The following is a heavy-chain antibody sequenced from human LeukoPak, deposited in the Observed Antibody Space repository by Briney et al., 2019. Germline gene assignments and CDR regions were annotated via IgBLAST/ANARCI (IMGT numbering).Heavy chain of an antibody. CDR2: INSDGSST. V-gene: IGHV3-74*01. Sequence: PGGSLRLSCAASGFTFSSYWMHWVRHAPGKGLVWVSRINSDGSSTIYADSVKGRFTISRDNAKNTLYLQMNSLRAEDTAVYYCARLYYYDSSQVDYWGQGTLVTVSS. CDR1: GFTFSSYW. CDR3: ARLYYYDSSQVDY. D-gene: IGHD3-22*01. J-gene: IGHJ4*02.